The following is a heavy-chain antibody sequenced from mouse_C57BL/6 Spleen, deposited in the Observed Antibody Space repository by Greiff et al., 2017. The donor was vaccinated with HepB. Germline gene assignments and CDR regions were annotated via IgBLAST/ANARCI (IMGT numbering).Heavy chain of an antibody. J-gene: IGHJ2*01. V-gene: IGHV1-52*01. D-gene: IGHD2-4*01. CDR3: AREGTYYDYDFDY. CDR2: IDPSDSET. CDR1: GYTFTSYW. Sequence: QVQLKQPGAELVRPGSSVKLSCKASGYTFTSYWMHWVKQRPIQGLEWIGNIDPSDSETHYNQKFKDKATLTVDKSSSTAYMQLSSLTSEDSAVYYCAREGTYYDYDFDYWGQGTTLTVSS.